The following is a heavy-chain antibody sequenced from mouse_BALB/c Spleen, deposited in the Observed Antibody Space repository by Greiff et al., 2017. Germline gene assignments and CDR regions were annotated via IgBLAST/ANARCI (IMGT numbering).Heavy chain of an antibody. CDR1: GFHIKDYY. CDR3: NAGGYAMDY. J-gene: IGHJ4*01. CDR2: IDPENGDT. Sequence: EVQLQQSGAELVRSGASVKLSCTASGFHIKDYYMHWVKQRPEQGLEWIGWIDPENGDTEYAPKFQGKATMTADTSSNTAYLQLSSLTSEDTAVYYCNAGGYAMDYWGQGTSVTVSS. V-gene: IGHV14-4*02.